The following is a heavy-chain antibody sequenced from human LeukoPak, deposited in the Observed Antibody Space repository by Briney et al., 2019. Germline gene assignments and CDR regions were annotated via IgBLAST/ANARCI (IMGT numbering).Heavy chain of an antibody. D-gene: IGHD6-13*01. J-gene: IGHJ4*02. CDR3: ARGCIAAAGTEIDY. Sequence: SETLSLTCAVYGGSFSGYYWSWIRQPPVKGLEWIGEINHSGSTNYNPSLKSRVTISVDTSKNQFSLKLSSVTAADTAVYYCARGCIAAAGTEIDYWGQGTLVTVSS. CDR2: INHSGST. CDR1: GGSFSGYY. V-gene: IGHV4-34*01.